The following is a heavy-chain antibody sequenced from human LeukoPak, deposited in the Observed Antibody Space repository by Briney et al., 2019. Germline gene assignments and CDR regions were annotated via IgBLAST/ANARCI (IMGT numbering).Heavy chain of an antibody. V-gene: IGHV3-53*01. CDR1: GFTVSSNY. J-gene: IGHJ4*02. CDR2: IYSGGST. CDR3: ARARNLPYHYDSSGYYFDY. D-gene: IGHD3-22*01. Sequence: PGGSLRLSCAASGFTVSSNYMSWVRQAPGKGLEWVSVIYSGGSTYYADSVKGRFTISRDNSKNTLYLQMNSLRAEDTAVYYCARARNLPYHYDSSGYYFDYWGQGTLVTVSS.